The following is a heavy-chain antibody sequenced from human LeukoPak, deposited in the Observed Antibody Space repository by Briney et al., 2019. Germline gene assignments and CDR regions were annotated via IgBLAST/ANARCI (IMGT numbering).Heavy chain of an antibody. CDR1: GDSISSYY. D-gene: IGHD3-22*01. CDR2: IYYSGRT. Sequence: SETLSLTCTVSGDSISSYYWSWIRQPPGKGLEWIGYIYYSGRTNYNPSLKSRVTVSVDTSKNQFSLKLSSVTAADTAVYYCARVDRIYDGSGPIGYWGQGTLVTVSS. CDR3: ARVDRIYDGSGPIGY. V-gene: IGHV4-59*01. J-gene: IGHJ4*02.